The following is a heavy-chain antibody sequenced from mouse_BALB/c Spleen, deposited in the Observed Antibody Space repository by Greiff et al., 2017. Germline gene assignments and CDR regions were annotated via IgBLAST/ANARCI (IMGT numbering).Heavy chain of an antibody. J-gene: IGHJ4*01. CDR3: ARRSPDSSGYVGYAMDY. D-gene: IGHD3-2*01. Sequence: DVQLVESGGGLVQPGGSRKLSCAASGFTFSSFGMHWVRQAPEKGLEWVAYISSGSSTIYYADTVKGRFTISRDNPKNTLFLQMTSLRSEDTAMYYCARRSPDSSGYVGYAMDYWGQGTSVTVSS. V-gene: IGHV5-17*02. CDR1: GFTFSSFG. CDR2: ISSGSSTI.